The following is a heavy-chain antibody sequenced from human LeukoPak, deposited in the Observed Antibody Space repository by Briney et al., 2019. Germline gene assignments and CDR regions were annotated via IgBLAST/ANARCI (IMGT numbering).Heavy chain of an antibody. CDR2: IKQDGSEK. V-gene: IGHV3-7*01. Sequence: GGSLRLSCAASGFTFSSYWMSWVRQAPGKGLEWVANIKQDGSEKYYVDSVKGRFTISRDNSKNTLYLQMNSLRAEDTAVYYCAKPYCSSTSCYTGFDYWGQGTLVTVSS. J-gene: IGHJ4*02. D-gene: IGHD2-2*02. CDR1: GFTFSSYW. CDR3: AKPYCSSTSCYTGFDY.